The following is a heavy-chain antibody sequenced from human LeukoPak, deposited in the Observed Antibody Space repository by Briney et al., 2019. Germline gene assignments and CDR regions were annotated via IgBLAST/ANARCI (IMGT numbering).Heavy chain of an antibody. Sequence: GGSLRLSCAAPGFTFDDYDMSWVRQAPGKGLEWVSSISSSSSYIYYADSVKGRFTISRDNAKNSLYLQMNSLRAEDTAVYYCARDYWNDGYMDVWGKGTTVTVSS. CDR3: ARDYWNDGYMDV. J-gene: IGHJ6*03. D-gene: IGHD1-1*01. CDR2: ISSSSSYI. CDR1: GFTFDDYD. V-gene: IGHV3-21*01.